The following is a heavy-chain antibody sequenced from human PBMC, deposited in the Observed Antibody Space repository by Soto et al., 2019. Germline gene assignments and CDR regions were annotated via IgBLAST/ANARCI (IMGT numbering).Heavy chain of an antibody. Sequence: QVQLLQSGAEVKKPGASVKVSCKASGYTFTSYDINWVRQATGQGLEWMGWMNPTRGNTGYAQKFHDRVTMTRNTSLSTAYMELSSLRSEATAVSYCARGGDGDYVYLYYWCHGPMVTVSS. CDR2: MNPTRGNT. CDR1: GYTFTSYD. D-gene: IGHD4-17*01. CDR3: ARGGDGDYVYLYY. V-gene: IGHV1-8*01. J-gene: IGHJ4*01.